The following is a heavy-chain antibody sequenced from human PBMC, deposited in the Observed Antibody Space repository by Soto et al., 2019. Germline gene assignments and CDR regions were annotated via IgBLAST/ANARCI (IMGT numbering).Heavy chain of an antibody. CDR3: ARETTVTTDYYYYYYMDV. D-gene: IGHD4-17*01. CDR2: INPNNGGT. CDR1: GYSFTPNS. Sequence: VAPVKVSCKASGYSFTPNSIHWVRQAPGQGLEWMGWINPNNGGTNYARKFQGWVTMTRDTSISTAYMDLTRLKSDDTAVYYCARETTVTTDYYYYYYMDVWGKGTTVTVSS. V-gene: IGHV1-2*04. J-gene: IGHJ6*03.